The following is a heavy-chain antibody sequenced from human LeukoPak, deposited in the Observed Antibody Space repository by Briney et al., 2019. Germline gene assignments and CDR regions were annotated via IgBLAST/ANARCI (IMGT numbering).Heavy chain of an antibody. CDR1: GFTFDDYA. CDR2: ISWNSGSI. D-gene: IGHD2-21*02. CDR3: AKDWRGRRDCGGDCYSRIFDY. J-gene: IGHJ4*02. V-gene: IGHV3-9*03. Sequence: GGSLRLSCAASGFTFDDYAMHWVRQAPGKGLEWVSGISWNSGSIGYADSVKGRFTISRDNAKNSLYLQMNSLRAEDMALYYCAKDWRGRRDCGGDCYSRIFDYWGQGTLVTVSS.